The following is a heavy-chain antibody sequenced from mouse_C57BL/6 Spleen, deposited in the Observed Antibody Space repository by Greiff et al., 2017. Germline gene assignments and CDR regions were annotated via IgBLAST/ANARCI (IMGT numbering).Heavy chain of an antibody. CDR2: IDPSDSYT. Sequence: ESGAELVKPGASVKLSCKASGYTFTSYWMQWVKQRPGQGLEWIGEIDPSDSYTNYNQKFKGKATLTVDTSSSTAYMQLSSLTSADSAVYYCAKGGYYGSSYGGDWYFDVWGTGTTVTVSS. V-gene: IGHV1-50*01. CDR1: GYTFTSYW. CDR3: AKGGYYGSSYGGDWYFDV. J-gene: IGHJ1*03. D-gene: IGHD1-1*01.